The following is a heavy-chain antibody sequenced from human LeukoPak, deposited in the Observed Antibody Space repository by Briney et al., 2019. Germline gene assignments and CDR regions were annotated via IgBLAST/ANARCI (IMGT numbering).Heavy chain of an antibody. CDR2: ISGPGGST. Sequence: GGSLRLSCAASGFIFSNLPMSWVRQAPGKGLDWVSAISGPGGSTYYADSVKDRFTISRDNSKNTLYLQMNSLRAEDTAMFYCAKAARGEVAATDAFDIWGQGTMVTVSS. CDR1: GFIFSNLP. V-gene: IGHV3-23*01. D-gene: IGHD2-15*01. J-gene: IGHJ3*02. CDR3: AKAARGEVAATDAFDI.